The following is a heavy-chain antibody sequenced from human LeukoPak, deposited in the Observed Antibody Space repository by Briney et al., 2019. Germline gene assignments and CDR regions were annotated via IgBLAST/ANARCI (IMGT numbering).Heavy chain of an antibody. D-gene: IGHD5-18*01. CDR1: GFTFSSYS. V-gene: IGHV3-48*01. J-gene: IGHJ3*02. Sequence: GGSLRLSCAASGFTFSSYSMNWVRQAPGKGLEWVSYISSSSSTIYYADSVKGRFTISRDNAKNSLYLQMNSLRAEDPAVYYCAKARGYNYGRDAFDIWGQGTMVTVSS. CDR3: AKARGYNYGRDAFDI. CDR2: ISSSSSTI.